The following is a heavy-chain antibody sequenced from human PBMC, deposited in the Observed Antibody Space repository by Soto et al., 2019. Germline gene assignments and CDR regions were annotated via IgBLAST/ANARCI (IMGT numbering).Heavy chain of an antibody. V-gene: IGHV3-11*05. D-gene: IGHD3-22*01. Sequence: GGSLRLSCAASGFTFSDYYMSWIRQAPGKGLEWVSYISSSSSYTNYADSVKGRFTISRDNAKNSLYLQMNSLRAEDTAVYYCARALGHYYDSSGYYYWGQGTLVTVSS. CDR2: ISSSSSYT. CDR3: ARALGHYYDSSGYYY. CDR1: GFTFSDYY. J-gene: IGHJ4*02.